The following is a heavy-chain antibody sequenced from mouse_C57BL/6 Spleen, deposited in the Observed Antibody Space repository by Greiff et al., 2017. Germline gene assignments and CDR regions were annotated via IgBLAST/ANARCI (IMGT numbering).Heavy chain of an antibody. CDR3: ARRGDDYDDGYFDY. V-gene: IGHV5-17*01. CDR1: GFTFSDYG. Sequence: EVKLEESGGGLVKPGGSLKLSCAASGFTFSDYGMHWVRQAPEKGLEWVAYISSGSSTIYYADTVKGRFTISRDNAKNTLFLQMTSLRSEVTAMYYCARRGDDYDDGYFDYWGQGTTLTVSS. D-gene: IGHD2-4*01. CDR2: ISSGSSTI. J-gene: IGHJ2*01.